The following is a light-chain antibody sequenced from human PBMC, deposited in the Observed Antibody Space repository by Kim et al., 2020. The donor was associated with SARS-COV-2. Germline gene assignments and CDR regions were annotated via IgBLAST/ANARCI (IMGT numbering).Light chain of an antibody. CDR2: LNSDGSH. CDR1: SGHSSYA. J-gene: IGLJ3*02. V-gene: IGLV4-69*01. CDR3: QSWDTGIQV. Sequence: QLVLAQSPSASASLGASVKLTCTLGSGHSSYAIAWHQQQPEKGPRYLMKLNSDGSHSKGDGIPDRFSGSSSGAERYLTISSLQSEDEADYYCQSWDTGIQVFGGGTKLTVL.